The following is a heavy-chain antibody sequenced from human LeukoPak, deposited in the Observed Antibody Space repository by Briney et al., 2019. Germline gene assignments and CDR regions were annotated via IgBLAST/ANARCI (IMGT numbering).Heavy chain of an antibody. CDR2: IKQDGSEK. D-gene: IGHD3-22*01. J-gene: IGHJ3*02. CDR3: ARRKYYYDSSGYYQRIDAFDI. CDR1: GFTFSSYW. Sequence: PGGSLRLSCAASGFTFSSYWMSWVRQAPGKGLEWVANIKQDGSEKYYVDSVKGRFTISGDNAKNSLYLQMNSLRAEDTAVYYCARRKYYYDSSGYYQRIDAFDIWGQGTMVTVSS. V-gene: IGHV3-7*01.